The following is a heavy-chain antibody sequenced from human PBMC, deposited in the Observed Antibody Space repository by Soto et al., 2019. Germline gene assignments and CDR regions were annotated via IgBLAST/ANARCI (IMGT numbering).Heavy chain of an antibody. D-gene: IGHD6-13*01. J-gene: IGHJ3*02. CDR2: INPNSGGT. CDR3: ARAFLELAYDAFDI. V-gene: IGHV1-2*04. CDR1: GYTFTGYY. Sequence: ASVKVSCKASGYTFTGYYMHWVRQAPGQGLEWMGWINPNSGGTNYAQKFQGWVTMTRDTSISTAYMELSRLRSDDTAVYYCARAFLELAYDAFDIWGQGTMVTVSS.